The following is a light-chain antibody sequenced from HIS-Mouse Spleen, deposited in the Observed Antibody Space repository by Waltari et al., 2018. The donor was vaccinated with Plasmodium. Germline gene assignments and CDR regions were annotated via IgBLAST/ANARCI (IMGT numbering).Light chain of an antibody. CDR3: SSYAGSNKLV. Sequence: QSALTQPPSASGSPGQSVTISCTGTSSDVGGYNYVSWYQQHPGKAPKLMIYEVSKRPSGVPDRFSGYKSGNPASLTVAGLQAEDEADYYCSSYAGSNKLVFGGGTKLTVL. CDR2: EVS. J-gene: IGLJ2*01. CDR1: SSDVGGYNY. V-gene: IGLV2-8*01.